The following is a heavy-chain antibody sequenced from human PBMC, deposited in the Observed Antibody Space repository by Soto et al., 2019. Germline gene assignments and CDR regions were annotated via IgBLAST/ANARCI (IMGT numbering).Heavy chain of an antibody. CDR3: ARDGDDIVVVPAAIDY. Sequence: PGGSLRLSCAASGFTFSSYGMHWVRQAPGKGLEWVAVIWYDGSNKYYADSVKGRFTISRDNSKNTLYLQMNSLRAEDTAVYYCARDGDDIVVVPAAIDYWGQGTLVTVSS. CDR2: IWYDGSNK. J-gene: IGHJ4*02. V-gene: IGHV3-33*01. D-gene: IGHD2-2*01. CDR1: GFTFSSYG.